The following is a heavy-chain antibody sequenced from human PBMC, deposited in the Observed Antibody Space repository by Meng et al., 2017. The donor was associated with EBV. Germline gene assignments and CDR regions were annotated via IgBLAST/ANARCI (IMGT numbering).Heavy chain of an antibody. CDR2: IVPIFGTA. CDR3: ARAEIAAASRLDY. Sequence: QVKLVQSGAEVKKPGSAGKVSCKASGGTFSSYAISWVRQAPGQGLEWMGGIVPIFGTANYAQKFQGRVTITADKSTSTAYMELSSLRSEDTAVYYCARAEIAAASRLDYWGQGTLVTVSS. CDR1: GGTFSSYA. D-gene: IGHD6-13*01. J-gene: IGHJ4*02. V-gene: IGHV1-69*06.